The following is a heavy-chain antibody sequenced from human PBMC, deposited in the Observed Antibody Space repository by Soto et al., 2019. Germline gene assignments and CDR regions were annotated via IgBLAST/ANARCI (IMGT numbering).Heavy chain of an antibody. J-gene: IGHJ4*02. V-gene: IGHV3-11*01. D-gene: IGHD1-1*01. CDR2: ISSGSTNI. Sequence: QVQLVESGGGLVKPGGSLRLSCAASGFTFSDFYMSWIRQAPGKGLEWISYISSGSTNIFYADSVKGLFTVSRDNAKNSVYLQMDSLRAEDTAVYYCARDRNAAGSDYWGQGTLVTVSS. CDR1: GFTFSDFY. CDR3: ARDRNAAGSDY.